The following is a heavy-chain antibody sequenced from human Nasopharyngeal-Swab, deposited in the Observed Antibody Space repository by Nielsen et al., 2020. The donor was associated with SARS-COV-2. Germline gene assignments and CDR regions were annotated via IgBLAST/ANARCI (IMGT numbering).Heavy chain of an antibody. V-gene: IGHV4-39*07. CDR1: GASISSRNNY. J-gene: IGHJ4*02. CDR3: ARDESGDYLGLPFDH. Sequence: SETLSLTCVVSGASISSRNNYWGWIRQSPGMGREWIGTIFSSGSTYNPSLKSRVTMSVDTSKNQFSLKLTSVTAADTAVYYCARDESGDYLGLPFDHWGRGTLVTVSS. D-gene: IGHD4-17*01. CDR2: IFSSGST.